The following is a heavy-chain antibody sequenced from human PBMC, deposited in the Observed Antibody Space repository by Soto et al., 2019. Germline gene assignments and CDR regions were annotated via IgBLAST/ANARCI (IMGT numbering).Heavy chain of an antibody. V-gene: IGHV3-23*01. CDR2: ISDSGNYI. Sequence: EVQLLESGGGLVQPGGSLRLSCAASGFICSNYAMSWVRQAPGKGPEWVSSISDSGNYIEYADSVEGRFTISRDNSKNTLYLQMNSVRAEDTARYYCAKDPQTWGSIWFDPWGQGTQVTVSS. D-gene: IGHD7-27*01. CDR3: AKDPQTWGSIWFDP. J-gene: IGHJ5*02. CDR1: GFICSNYA.